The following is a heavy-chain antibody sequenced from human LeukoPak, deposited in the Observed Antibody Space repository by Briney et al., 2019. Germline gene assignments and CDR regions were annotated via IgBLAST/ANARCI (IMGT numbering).Heavy chain of an antibody. Sequence: ASVKVSCKASGGTFSSYAISWVRQAPGQGLEWMGGIIPIFGTANYAQKFQGRVTITADESTSTAYMELSSLRSEDTAVYYCARDNGYSSGWYLMGYFQHWGQGTLVTVSP. CDR1: GGTFSSYA. CDR3: ARDNGYSSGWYLMGYFQH. V-gene: IGHV1-69*13. J-gene: IGHJ1*01. D-gene: IGHD6-19*01. CDR2: IIPIFGTA.